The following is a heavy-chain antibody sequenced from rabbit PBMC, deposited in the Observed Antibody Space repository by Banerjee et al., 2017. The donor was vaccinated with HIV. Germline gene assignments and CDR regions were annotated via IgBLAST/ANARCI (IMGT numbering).Heavy chain of an antibody. CDR2: INTSTGNN. D-gene: IGHD1-1*01. CDR3: ARDLTGIIGWNFNL. J-gene: IGHJ4*01. CDR1: GFTLSNYW. V-gene: IGHV1S45*01. Sequence: EESGGGLVKPEGSLTLTCKASGFTLSNYWICWVRQAPGKGLEWIACINTSTGNNVYAIWAKGRFTISKTSSTTVTLQMTSLTAADTATYFCARDLTGIIGWNFNLWGQGTLVTVS.